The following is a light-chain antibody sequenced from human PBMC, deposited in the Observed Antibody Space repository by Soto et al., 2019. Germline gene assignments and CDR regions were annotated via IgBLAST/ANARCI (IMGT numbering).Light chain of an antibody. CDR2: EVT. CDR3: SSYTTTFTQV. Sequence: QSALTQPASVSGSPGQSITISCTGTSSDIGRYNYVSWYQQHPGKVPKLLISEVTNRPPGVSDRFSGSKSGNTASLTISGLQAEDEADYYCSSYTTTFTQVFGTGTKVTVL. V-gene: IGLV2-14*01. CDR1: SSDIGRYNY. J-gene: IGLJ1*01.